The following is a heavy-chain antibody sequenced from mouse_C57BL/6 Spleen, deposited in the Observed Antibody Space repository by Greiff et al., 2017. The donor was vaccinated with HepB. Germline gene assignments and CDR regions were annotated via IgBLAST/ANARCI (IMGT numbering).Heavy chain of an antibody. V-gene: IGHV1-64*01. Sequence: QVQLKQPGAELVKPGASVKLSCKASGYTFTSYWMHWVKQRPGQGLEWIGMIHPNSGSTNYNEKFKSKATLTVDKSSSTAYMQLSSLTSEDSAVYYCARANWDGVAYWGQGTLVTVSA. CDR2: IHPNSGST. D-gene: IGHD4-1*02. CDR3: ARANWDGVAY. J-gene: IGHJ3*01. CDR1: GYTFTSYW.